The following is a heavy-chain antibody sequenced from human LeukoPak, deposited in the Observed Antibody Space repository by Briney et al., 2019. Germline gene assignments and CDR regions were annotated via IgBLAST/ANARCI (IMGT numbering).Heavy chain of an antibody. D-gene: IGHD3-10*01. J-gene: IGHJ3*02. Sequence: ASVKVSCKASGYTFTGYYMHWVRQAPGQGLEWMGWINPNSGGTSYAQKFQGRVTMTRDTSISTAYMELSRLRSDDTAVYYCARDAGSGSQLADAFDIWGQGTMVTVSS. CDR1: GYTFTGYY. CDR2: INPNSGGT. V-gene: IGHV1-2*02. CDR3: ARDAGSGSQLADAFDI.